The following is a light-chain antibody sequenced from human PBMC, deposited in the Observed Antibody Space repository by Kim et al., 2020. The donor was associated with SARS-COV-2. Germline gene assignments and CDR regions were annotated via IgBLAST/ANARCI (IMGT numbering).Light chain of an antibody. CDR2: DAL. CDR1: QSVSVY. J-gene: IGKJ4*01. CDR3: QQRSSWPLT. Sequence: LSPGESATLSCGASQSVSVYLAWYQQKSGQPPRLLIHDALNRATGIPARFNGRVSEADFTLTIDGLEPEDAAIYYCQQRSSWPLTFGGGTKVDIK. V-gene: IGKV3-11*01.